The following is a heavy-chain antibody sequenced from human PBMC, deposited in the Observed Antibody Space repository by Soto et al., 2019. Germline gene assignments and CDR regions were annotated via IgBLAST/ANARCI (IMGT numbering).Heavy chain of an antibody. J-gene: IGHJ5*02. CDR3: ARRIPLYASGSSRFDP. D-gene: IGHD3-10*01. CDR1: GGSITSSDYY. V-gene: IGHV4-39*01. CDR2: MDYSGGT. Sequence: SETLSLTCSVSGGSITSSDYYWGWIRRPPGKGLEWIGTMDYSGGTNYNPSLKSRVTISADTSKNQFSLRLSSVTAADTAVYYCARRIPLYASGSSRFDPWGQGALVTVSS.